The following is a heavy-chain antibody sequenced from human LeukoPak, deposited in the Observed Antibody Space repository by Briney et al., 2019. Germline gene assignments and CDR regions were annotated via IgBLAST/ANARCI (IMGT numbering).Heavy chain of an antibody. CDR1: GYTITSYG. CDR3: ARDLGGSYFDY. V-gene: IGHV1-18*01. CDR2: ISAYNGNT. Sequence: ASLKVSCKAAGYTITSYGISWVRQAPGQGLEGRGWISAYNGNTHYAQKLHGGVTMTTDTSTHTAYMELRSLRSDDTAVYYCARDLGGSYFDYWRQGTLVTVSS. D-gene: IGHD2-15*01. J-gene: IGHJ4*02.